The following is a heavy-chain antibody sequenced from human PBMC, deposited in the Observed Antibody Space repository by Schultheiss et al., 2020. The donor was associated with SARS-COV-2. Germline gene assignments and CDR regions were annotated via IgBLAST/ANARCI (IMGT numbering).Heavy chain of an antibody. D-gene: IGHD3-22*01. Sequence: GGSLRLSCAASGFTFSSYAMSWVRQAPGKGLEWVAVIWYDGSNKYYADSVKGRFTISRDNSKNTLYLQMNSLRAEDTAVYYCARDGHMSSGYYDAFDIWGQGTMVTVSS. J-gene: IGHJ3*02. V-gene: IGHV3-33*08. CDR3: ARDGHMSSGYYDAFDI. CDR1: GFTFSSYA. CDR2: IWYDGSNK.